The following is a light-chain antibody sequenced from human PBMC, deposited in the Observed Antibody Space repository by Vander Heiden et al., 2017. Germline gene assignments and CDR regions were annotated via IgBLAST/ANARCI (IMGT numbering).Light chain of an antibody. J-gene: IGKJ1*01. CDR1: QSLVYNEGNTF. Sequence: DVVMTQSPLSLPVTLGQPASISCRSSQSLVYNEGNTFLNWFQQRPGQSPRRLIYQVSKRDYGVPDRFSGSGSGTDFTLKISRGEAEDVGVYYCMQGRHWHTFGQGTKVEIK. V-gene: IGKV2-30*01. CDR3: MQGRHWHT. CDR2: QVS.